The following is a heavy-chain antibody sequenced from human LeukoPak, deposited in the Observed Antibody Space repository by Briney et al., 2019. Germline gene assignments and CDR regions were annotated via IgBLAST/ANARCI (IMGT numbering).Heavy chain of an antibody. V-gene: IGHV4-59*08. D-gene: IGHD3-22*01. CDR3: ARHDPWGYYDSSGYYFGAPFDP. Sequence: PSETLSLTCTVSGGSISSYYWSWIRQPPGKGLEWIGYIYYSGSTNYNPSLKSRVTISVDTSKNQFSLKLSFVTAADTAVYYCARHDPWGYYDSSGYYFGAPFDPWGQGTLVIVSS. J-gene: IGHJ5*02. CDR1: GGSISSYY. CDR2: IYYSGST.